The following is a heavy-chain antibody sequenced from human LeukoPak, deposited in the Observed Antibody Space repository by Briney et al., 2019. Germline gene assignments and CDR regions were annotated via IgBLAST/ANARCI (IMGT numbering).Heavy chain of an antibody. D-gene: IGHD1-26*01. CDR2: VKGDGSST. CDR3: VRDGVGAPPFDY. Sequence: GGSLRLSCAASGFTFSSNWMHWVRQAPGKGLVWVSRVKGDGSSTSYADSVKGRFTISRDNAKNTLFLQMNSLRAEDSAVYYCVRDGVGAPPFDYWGQGTLVTVSS. V-gene: IGHV3-74*01. J-gene: IGHJ4*02. CDR1: GFTFSSNW.